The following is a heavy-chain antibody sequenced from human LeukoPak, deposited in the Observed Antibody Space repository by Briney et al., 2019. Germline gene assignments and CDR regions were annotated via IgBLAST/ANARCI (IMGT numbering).Heavy chain of an antibody. CDR1: GFTFSSHA. V-gene: IGHV3-23*01. D-gene: IGHD6-19*01. CDR3: ARKGGYSSGRSDY. Sequence: GGSLRLSCAASGFTFSSHAMSWVRQAPGKGLEWVSAISGSGGSTYYADSVKGRFTISRDNSKNTLYLQMNSLRAEDTAVYYCARKGGYSSGRSDYWVQGALVTVSS. J-gene: IGHJ4*02. CDR2: ISGSGGST.